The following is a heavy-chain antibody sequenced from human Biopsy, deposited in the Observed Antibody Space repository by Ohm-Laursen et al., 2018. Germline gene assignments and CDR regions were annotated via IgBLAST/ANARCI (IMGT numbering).Heavy chain of an antibody. CDR1: GESFNGYY. J-gene: IGHJ6*02. CDR2: INHSGRT. Sequence: GTLSLTCAVYGESFNGYYWSWIRQTLGKGLEWIGEINHSGRTNYNPSLKSRVTISVDTSKNQFSLRLNSVTAADTAVYYCARATNSTGWPYYYFYGMDVWGQGTTVTVSS. CDR3: ARATNSTGWPYYYFYGMDV. V-gene: IGHV4-34*01. D-gene: IGHD2/OR15-2a*01.